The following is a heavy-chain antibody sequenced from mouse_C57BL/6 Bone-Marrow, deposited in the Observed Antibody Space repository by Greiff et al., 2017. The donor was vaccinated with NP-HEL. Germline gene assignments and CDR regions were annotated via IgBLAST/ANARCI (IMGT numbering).Heavy chain of an antibody. Sequence: EVKLMESGGGLVKPGGSLKLSCAASGFTFSSYAMSWVRQTPEKRLEWVATISDGGSYTYYPDNVKGRFTISRDNAKNNLYLQMSHLKSEDTGMYYCARSVGYAMDYWGQGTSVTVSS. V-gene: IGHV5-4*03. J-gene: IGHJ4*01. CDR3: ARSVGYAMDY. CDR2: ISDGGSYT. CDR1: GFTFSSYA.